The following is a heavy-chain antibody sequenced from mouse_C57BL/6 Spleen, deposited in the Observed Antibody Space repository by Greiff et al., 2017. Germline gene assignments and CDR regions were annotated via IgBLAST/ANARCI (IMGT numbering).Heavy chain of an antibody. CDR1: GYTFTSYW. D-gene: IGHD1-1*01. Sequence: QVQLQQPGAELVKPGASVKLSCKASGYTFTSYWMHWVKQRPGQGLEWIGMIHPNSGSTNYNEKFKSKATLTVDKSSSTAYMQLSSLTSEDSAVYYCASHYYGSSVYWDFEVWGTGTTVTVAS. CDR3: ASHYYGSSVYWDFEV. CDR2: IHPNSGST. V-gene: IGHV1-64*01. J-gene: IGHJ1*03.